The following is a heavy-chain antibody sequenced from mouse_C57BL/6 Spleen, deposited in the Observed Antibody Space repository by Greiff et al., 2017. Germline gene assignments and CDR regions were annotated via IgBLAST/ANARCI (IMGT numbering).Heavy chain of an antibody. Sequence: EVMLVESGGGLVQSGRSLRLSCATSGFTFSDFYMEWVRQAPGKGLEWIAASRNKANDYTTEYSASVKGRFIVSRDTSQSILYLQMNALRAEDTAIYYCARDGLGPFDYWGQGTTLTVSS. J-gene: IGHJ2*01. V-gene: IGHV7-1*01. D-gene: IGHD3-3*01. CDR3: ARDGLGPFDY. CDR2: SRNKANDYTT. CDR1: GFTFSDFY.